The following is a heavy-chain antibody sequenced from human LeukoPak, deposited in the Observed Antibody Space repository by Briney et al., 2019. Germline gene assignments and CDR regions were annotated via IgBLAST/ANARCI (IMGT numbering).Heavy chain of an antibody. CDR3: VRALSGGSFFGS. Sequence: GGSLRLSCAASGFTVSSNYMSWVRQAPGKGLEWVSVIYSGGSTYYADSVKGRFTISRDNSKNTLSLQMDSLRAEDTAVYYCVRALSGGSFFGSWGQGTLVTVSS. D-gene: IGHD2-15*01. CDR1: GFTVSSNY. CDR2: IYSGGST. J-gene: IGHJ5*01. V-gene: IGHV3-66*01.